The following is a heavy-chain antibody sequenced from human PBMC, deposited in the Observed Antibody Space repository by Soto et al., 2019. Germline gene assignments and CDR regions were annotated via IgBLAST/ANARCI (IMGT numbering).Heavy chain of an antibody. J-gene: IGHJ5*02. D-gene: IGHD6-13*01. CDR2: ISAYNGNT. V-gene: IGHV1-18*01. CDR3: ARCIAAAGNDWFDP. Sequence: ASVKVSCKASGYTFTSYGISWVRQAPGQGLEWMGWISAYNGNTNYAQKLQGRVTMTTDTSTSTAYMELRSLRSDDTAVYYCARCIAAAGNDWFDPWGQGTLVTVSS. CDR1: GYTFTSYG.